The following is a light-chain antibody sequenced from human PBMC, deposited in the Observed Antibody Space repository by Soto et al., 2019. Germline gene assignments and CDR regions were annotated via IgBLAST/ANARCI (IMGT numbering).Light chain of an antibody. CDR2: DGS. Sequence: DIQMTQSPSTLSASVGDRVIITCRASRSVGNRLAWYQQKPGKAPKVLIFDGSTLRSGVPSRLSGSGSGTEFSLTISSLQPDDFATYYCQQCSTDPVTFGQGTKVEVK. J-gene: IGKJ1*01. CDR3: QQCSTDPVT. CDR1: RSVGNR. V-gene: IGKV1-5*01.